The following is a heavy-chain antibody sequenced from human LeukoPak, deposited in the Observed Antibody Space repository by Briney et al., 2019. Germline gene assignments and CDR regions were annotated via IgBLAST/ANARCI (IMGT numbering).Heavy chain of an antibody. CDR1: GFTLSSYA. D-gene: IGHD6-13*01. CDR3: ATPPTIAAAGHDY. CDR2: ISYDGSNK. V-gene: IGHV3-30*04. J-gene: IGHJ4*02. Sequence: GGSLRLSCAAPGFTLSSYAMPWVRQAPGKGLEWVAVISYDGSNKYYADSVKGRFTISRDNSKNTLYLQMNSLRAEDTAVYYCATPPTIAAAGHDYWGQGTLVTVSS.